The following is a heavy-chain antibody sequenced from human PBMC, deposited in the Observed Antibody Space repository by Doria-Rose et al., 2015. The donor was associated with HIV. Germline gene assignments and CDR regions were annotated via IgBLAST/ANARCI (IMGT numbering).Heavy chain of an antibody. V-gene: IGHV3-7*01. J-gene: IGHJ3*02. Sequence: WVRQAPGKGLDWVANIKHDGSEKYYVDSVKGRFTISRDNAKNSLYLHMNSLRAEDTAVYYCARFPCDGLSDGFDIWGQGTMVTVSS. D-gene: IGHD4-17*01. CDR2: IKHDGSEK. CDR3: ARFPCDGLSDGFDI.